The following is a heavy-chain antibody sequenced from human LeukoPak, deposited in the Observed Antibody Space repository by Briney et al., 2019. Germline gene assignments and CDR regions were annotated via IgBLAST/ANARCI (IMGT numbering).Heavy chain of an antibody. V-gene: IGHV4-59*12. J-gene: IGHJ4*02. CDR1: GGSISTYY. D-gene: IGHD3-10*01. CDR3: AVTYYYGSGSYYTPRDY. CDR2: IYYSGST. Sequence: SETLSLTCTVSGGSISTYYWSWIRQPPGKGLEWIGYIYYSGSTSYNPSLKSRVTISVDTSKNQFSLKLSSVTAADTAVYYCAVTYYYGSGSYYTPRDYWGQGTLVTVSS.